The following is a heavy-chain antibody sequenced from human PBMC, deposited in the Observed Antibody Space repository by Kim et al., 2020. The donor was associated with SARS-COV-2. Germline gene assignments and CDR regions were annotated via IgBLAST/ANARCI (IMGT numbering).Heavy chain of an antibody. J-gene: IGHJ6*02. V-gene: IGHV3-30*04. CDR1: GFTFSSYA. Sequence: GGSLRLSCAASGFTFSSYAMHWVRQAPGKGLEWVAVISYDGSNKYYADSVKGRFTISRDNSKNTLYLQMNSLRAEDTAVYYCARDSGGSGSYYGMDVWGQGTTVTVSS. CDR3: ARDSGGSGSYYGMDV. CDR2: ISYDGSNK. D-gene: IGHD1-26*01.